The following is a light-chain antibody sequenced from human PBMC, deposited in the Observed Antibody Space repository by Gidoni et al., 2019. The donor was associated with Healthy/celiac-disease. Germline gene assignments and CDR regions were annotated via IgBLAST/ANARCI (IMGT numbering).Light chain of an antibody. Sequence: DIQMTQSPSTLSASVGDRVTITCRASQSISSWLAWYQQKPGKAPKLLIYKASSLESGVPSRFSGSGSGTDFPLTISSLQPDDFATYYCQQYNSYLFTFGPGTKVDIK. J-gene: IGKJ3*01. CDR2: KAS. CDR1: QSISSW. V-gene: IGKV1-5*03. CDR3: QQYNSYLFT.